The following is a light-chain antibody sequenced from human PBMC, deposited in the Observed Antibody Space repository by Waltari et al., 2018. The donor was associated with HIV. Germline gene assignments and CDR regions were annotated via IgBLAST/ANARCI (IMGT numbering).Light chain of an antibody. CDR1: QSISSY. CDR3: QQSYSTPPT. V-gene: IGKV1-39*01. Sequence: DIQLTQSPSSLSASAGDRVTITCRASQSISSYLNWYQQKPGKAPKVLIYAASSLQSGVPSRFSGSGSGTDFTLTISSLQPEDFATYYCQQSYSTPPTFGGGTKVEIK. J-gene: IGKJ4*01. CDR2: AAS.